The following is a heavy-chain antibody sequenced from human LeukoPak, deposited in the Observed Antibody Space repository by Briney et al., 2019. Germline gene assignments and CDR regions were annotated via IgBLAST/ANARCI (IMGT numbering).Heavy chain of an antibody. Sequence: PGGSLRLSCATSGLTFSNYALHWVRQAPGKGLEWVAVISYDGKNKYYADSMKGRFAISRGNSKNTLYMQMNSLRVDDTAVYYCARHLAAVGYGMDVWGQGTTVTVSS. V-gene: IGHV3-30*09. D-gene: IGHD6-13*01. J-gene: IGHJ6*02. CDR3: ARHLAAVGYGMDV. CDR1: GLTFSNYA. CDR2: ISYDGKNK.